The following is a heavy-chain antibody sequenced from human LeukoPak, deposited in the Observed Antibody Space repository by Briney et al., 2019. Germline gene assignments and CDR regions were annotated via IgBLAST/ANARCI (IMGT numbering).Heavy chain of an antibody. Sequence: PSETLSLTCNVFGASISSYYWSWIRQPPGEGLEWIGYFYHSGGTNYNPSLKSRATISIDTSKNEVSLKLRSVTAADTAVYYCARGASSSWYSLWKFWGQGTLVTVSS. V-gene: IGHV4-59*01. D-gene: IGHD6-13*01. J-gene: IGHJ4*02. CDR2: FYHSGGT. CDR1: GASISSYY. CDR3: ARGASSSWYSLWKF.